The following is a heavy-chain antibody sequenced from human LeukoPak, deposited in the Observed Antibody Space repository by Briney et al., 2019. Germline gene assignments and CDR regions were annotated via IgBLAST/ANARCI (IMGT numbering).Heavy chain of an antibody. CDR1: GGSISSYY. V-gene: IGHV4-59*01. Sequence: SETLSLTCTVSGGSISSYYWNWIRQPPGKGLEWIGYIFYSGTTNYNPSLKSRVTISVDTSKNQFSLRLTSVTAADTAVYYCASLLGITGSMNWFDSWGQGTLVTVSS. D-gene: IGHD1-20*01. CDR2: IFYSGTT. J-gene: IGHJ5*01. CDR3: ASLLGITGSMNWFDS.